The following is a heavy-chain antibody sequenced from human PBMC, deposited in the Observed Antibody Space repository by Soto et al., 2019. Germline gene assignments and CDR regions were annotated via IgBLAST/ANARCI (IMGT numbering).Heavy chain of an antibody. CDR1: GFTFSSYA. J-gene: IGHJ6*02. Sequence: PGGSLRLSCAASGFTFSSYAMSWVRQAPGKGLEWVSAISGSGGSTYYADSVKGRFTISRDNSKNTLYLQMNSLRAEDTAVYYCAKDLYDILTGYPNSPYYYYGMDVWGQGTTVTVSS. D-gene: IGHD3-9*01. CDR3: AKDLYDILTGYPNSPYYYYGMDV. V-gene: IGHV3-23*01. CDR2: ISGSGGST.